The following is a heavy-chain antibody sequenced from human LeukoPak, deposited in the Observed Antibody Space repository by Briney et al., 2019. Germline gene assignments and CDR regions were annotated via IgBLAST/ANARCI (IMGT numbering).Heavy chain of an antibody. J-gene: IGHJ4*02. CDR1: GFSFTNYW. Sequence: GGSLRLSCAASGFSFTNYWMSWVRQAPGKGLEWVANIKEDGSEKHYVDSVKGRFTISRDNAKNSLFLQMNSLRVEDTAVYYCARDSGFIAEWGQGTLVTVSS. V-gene: IGHV3-7*01. CDR2: IKEDGSEK. CDR3: ARDSGFIAE. D-gene: IGHD6-13*01.